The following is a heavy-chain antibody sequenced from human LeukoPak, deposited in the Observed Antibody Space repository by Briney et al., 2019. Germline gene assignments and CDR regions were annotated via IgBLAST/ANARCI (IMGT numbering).Heavy chain of an antibody. CDR3: GRKAGDCGANSCYSIDY. Sequence: ASVKVSCKAFGGSFSSGAISWVRQAPGQGLDWMGGIIPIFGTANYAQKFQGRVTITTDESTSTAYMEVSSLRSEDTAVYYCGRKAGDCGANSCYSIDYWGQGTLVTVSS. CDR1: GGSFSSGA. J-gene: IGHJ4*02. CDR2: IIPIFGTA. V-gene: IGHV1-69*05. D-gene: IGHD2-15*01.